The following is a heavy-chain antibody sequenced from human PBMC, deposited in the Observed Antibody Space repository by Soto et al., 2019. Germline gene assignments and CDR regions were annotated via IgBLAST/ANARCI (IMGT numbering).Heavy chain of an antibody. D-gene: IGHD2-21*01. V-gene: IGHV1-3*04. CDR3: RRDPPTFWWGQKTEGLDV. CDR1: GYTFTQFP. J-gene: IGHJ3*01. CDR2: IHTGSGNT. Sequence: QVRLVQSGAEVAKPGASVKVSCRASGYTFTQFPIYWVRLAPGQRLEWLGWIHTGSGNTKVSQRFQDRVTITRDTSSTTTSLELSRLTSEDTAIYFCRRDPPTFWWGQKTEGLDVWGRGTIVTVSS.